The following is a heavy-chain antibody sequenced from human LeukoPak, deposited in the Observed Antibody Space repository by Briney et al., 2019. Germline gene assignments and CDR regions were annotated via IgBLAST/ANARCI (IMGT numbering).Heavy chain of an antibody. J-gene: IGHJ4*02. CDR1: GFTFSSYA. CDR3: TKERHDSSGYYYAY. Sequence: GGSLRLSCAASGFTFSSYAMSWVRQAPGKGLEWVSAISGSGGSTYYADSVKGRFTISRDNSKNTLYLQMSRLRAEDTAVYYCTKERHDSSGYYYAYWGQGTLVTVSS. D-gene: IGHD3-22*01. CDR2: ISGSGGST. V-gene: IGHV3-23*01.